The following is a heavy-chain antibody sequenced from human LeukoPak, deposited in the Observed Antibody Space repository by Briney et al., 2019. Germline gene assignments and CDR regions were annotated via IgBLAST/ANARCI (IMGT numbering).Heavy chain of an antibody. J-gene: IGHJ6*02. V-gene: IGHV1-24*01. CDR1: GYTLTELS. CDR3: ATGGGSTFGNFHRYYYYGMDV. Sequence: ASVKVSCKVSGYTLTELSMHWVRQAPGKGLEWMGGFDPEDGETIYAQKFQGRVTMTEDTSTDTAYMELSSLRSEDTAVYYCATGGGSTFGNFHRYYYYGMDVWGQGTTVTVSS. CDR2: FDPEDGET. D-gene: IGHD2-2*01.